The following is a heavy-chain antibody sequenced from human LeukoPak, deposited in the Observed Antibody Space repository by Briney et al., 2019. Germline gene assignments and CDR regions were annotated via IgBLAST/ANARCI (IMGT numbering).Heavy chain of an antibody. J-gene: IGHJ4*02. CDR1: GGSFSGYY. D-gene: IGHD4-17*01. V-gene: IGHV4-34*01. CDR3: ARGNGDSYFDY. CDR2: INHSGST. Sequence: SETLSLTCAVYGGSFSGYYWSWIRQPPGKGLEWIGEINHSGSTNYNPSLKSRVTISLDASKNQFSLKLSSVTAADTAVYYCARGNGDSYFDYWGQGTLVTVSS.